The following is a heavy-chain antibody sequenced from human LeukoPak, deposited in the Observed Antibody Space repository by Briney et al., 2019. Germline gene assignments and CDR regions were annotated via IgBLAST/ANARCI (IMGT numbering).Heavy chain of an antibody. D-gene: IGHD5-24*01. J-gene: IGHJ3*02. V-gene: IGHV4-59*01. CDR3: ALQRYGAFDI. CDR1: GGSISSYY. Sequence: SETLSLTCTVSGGSISSYYWSWIRQPPGKGLEWIGCIYDSGTTNYNPSLKSRVTISVDTSKNQFSLKLSSVTAADTAVYYCALQRYGAFDIWGQGTMVTVSS. CDR2: IYDSGTT.